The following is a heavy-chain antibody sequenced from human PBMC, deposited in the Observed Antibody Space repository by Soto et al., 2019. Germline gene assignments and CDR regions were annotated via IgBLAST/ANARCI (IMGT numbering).Heavy chain of an antibody. J-gene: IGHJ6*02. CDR2: INPHSGDT. CDR1: GYTFTDHY. Sequence: QVQLVQSGAEVKKPGASVKVSYVASGYTFTDHYIHWVRQAPGQGLEWMVRINPHSGDTIYAQKFQGRVTLTRDTSLSTAYKELSRLRSDDTAVYYCARGRTVNFYGMDVWGQGTTVTVSS. V-gene: IGHV1-2*02. CDR3: ARGRTVNFYGMDV. D-gene: IGHD4-17*01.